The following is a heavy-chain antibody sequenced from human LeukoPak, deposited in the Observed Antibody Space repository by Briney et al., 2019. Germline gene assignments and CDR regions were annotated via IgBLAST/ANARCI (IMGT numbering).Heavy chain of an antibody. V-gene: IGHV3-48*03. D-gene: IGHD2-15*01. CDR3: ARVLRYCSGGNCYSGGLGYMDV. CDR2: ISSSGSTI. Sequence: GGSLRLSCAASGFTFSSYEMNWVRQAPGKGLEWVSYISSSGSTIYYADSVKGRFTISRDNAKNSLFLQMNSLRAEDTAVYYCARVLRYCSGGNCYSGGLGYMDVWGKGTTVTISS. CDR1: GFTFSSYE. J-gene: IGHJ6*03.